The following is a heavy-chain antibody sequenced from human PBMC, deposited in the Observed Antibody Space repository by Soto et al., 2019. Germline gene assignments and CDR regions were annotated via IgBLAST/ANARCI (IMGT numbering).Heavy chain of an antibody. CDR3: AKDRSLKGLID. CDR2: ISGSGGST. CDR1: GFSFSTYG. Sequence: HPGGSLRLSCAASGFSFSTYGMSWVRQAPGKGLEWVSGISGSGGSTYYADSVRGRFTISRDNSKNTLYLQMNSLRAEDTAVYYCAKDRSLKGLIDWGQGTLVTVSS. V-gene: IGHV3-23*01. D-gene: IGHD2-8*01. J-gene: IGHJ4*02.